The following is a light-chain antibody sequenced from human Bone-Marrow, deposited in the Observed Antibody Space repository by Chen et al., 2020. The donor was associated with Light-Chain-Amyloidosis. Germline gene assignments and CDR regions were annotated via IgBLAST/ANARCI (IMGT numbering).Light chain of an antibody. CDR3: QSADSSGTYEVI. CDR1: DLPTKY. V-gene: IGLV3-25*03. CDR2: RDT. J-gene: IGLJ2*01. Sequence: SYELTQPPSVSVSPGQTARITCSGDDLPTKYAYWYQQKPGQAPVLVIHRDTERPSGISERVSGSSSGTTATLTISGVEAEDEAAYHCQSADSSGTYEVIFGGGTKLTVL.